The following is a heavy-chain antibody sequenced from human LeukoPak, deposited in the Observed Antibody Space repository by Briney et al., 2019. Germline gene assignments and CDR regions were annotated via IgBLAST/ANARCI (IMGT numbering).Heavy chain of an antibody. CDR2: IYYSGST. CDR1: GVSISSSSYY. V-gene: IGHV4-61*05. CDR3: ARVYSGSYSPDY. Sequence: SETLSLTCNVSGVSISSSSYYWGWIRQPPGKGLEWIGYIYYSGSTNYNPSLKGRVTISVDTSKNQFSLKLSSVTAADTAVYYCARVYSGSYSPDYWGQGTLVTVSS. D-gene: IGHD1-26*01. J-gene: IGHJ4*02.